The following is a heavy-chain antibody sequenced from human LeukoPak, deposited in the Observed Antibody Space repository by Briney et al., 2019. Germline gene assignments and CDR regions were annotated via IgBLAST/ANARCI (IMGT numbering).Heavy chain of an antibody. V-gene: IGHV3-23*01. CDR2: ISGSGGST. D-gene: IGHD2/OR15-2a*01. CDR1: GFAFSSCA. CDR3: AKSRGNWPEDAFDI. J-gene: IGHJ3*02. Sequence: QAGGSLRLSCAASGFAFSSCAMSWVRQTPGKGLKWVSTISGSGGSTYYADSVKGRFTISRDNSKNTLFLQINNLRAEDTAVYYCAKSRGNWPEDAFDIWGQGTMVTVSP.